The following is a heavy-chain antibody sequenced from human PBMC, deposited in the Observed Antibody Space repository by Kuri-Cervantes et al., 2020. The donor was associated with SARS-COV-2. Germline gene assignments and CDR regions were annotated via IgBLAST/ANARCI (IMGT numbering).Heavy chain of an antibody. J-gene: IGHJ4*02. CDR1: GGSFSGYY. CDR3: ARDSLSGWPDD. CDR2: IYYSGST. Sequence: ESLKISCAVYGGSFSGYYWSWIRQPPGKGLEWIGYIYYSGSTNYNPSLKSRVTISVDTSKNQFSLKLSSVTAADTAVYYCARDSLSGWPDDWGQGTLVTVSS. D-gene: IGHD6-19*01. V-gene: IGHV4-59*01.